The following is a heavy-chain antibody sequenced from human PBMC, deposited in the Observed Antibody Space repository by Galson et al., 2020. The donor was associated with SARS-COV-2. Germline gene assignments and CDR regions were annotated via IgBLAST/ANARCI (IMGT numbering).Heavy chain of an antibody. CDR1: GYTFTNYW. V-gene: IGHV5-51*01. CDR2: IYPADSDT. CDR3: AITGNLVRGPRGYCDV. Sequence: GESLKIYCKGSGYTFTNYWIAWVRQMPGKGLEWMGIIYPADSDTRYSPSFEGQVTISADKSISTAYLQSSSLKASDPAMYYCAITGNLVRGPRGYCDVWGRGTLGTVSS. J-gene: IGHJ2*01. D-gene: IGHD3-10*01.